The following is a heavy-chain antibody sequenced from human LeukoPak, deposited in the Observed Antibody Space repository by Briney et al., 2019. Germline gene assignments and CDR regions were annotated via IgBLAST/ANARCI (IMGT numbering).Heavy chain of an antibody. D-gene: IGHD6-19*01. Sequence: KPGGSLRLSCAASGFTFSDYYMSWIRQAPGKGLEWVSYISSSGSTIYYADSVKGRFTISRDNAKNSLYLQMNSLRAEDTAVYYCARDQERTAVTRDYYYGMDVWGQGTTVTVSS. J-gene: IGHJ6*02. CDR1: GFTFSDYY. CDR3: ARDQERTAVTRDYYYGMDV. CDR2: ISSSGSTI. V-gene: IGHV3-11*01.